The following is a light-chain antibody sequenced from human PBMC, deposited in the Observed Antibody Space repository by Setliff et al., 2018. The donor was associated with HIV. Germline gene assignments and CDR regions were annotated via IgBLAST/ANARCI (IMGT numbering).Light chain of an antibody. V-gene: IGLV2-14*01. CDR1: SSDVGTYNY. CDR2: DVS. Sequence: LTQPASVSGSPGQSITISCTGTSSDVGTYNYVSWYQQHPGKAPKLMIYDVSKRPSGVSNRFSGSKSGNTASLTISGLQAEDEADYYCSSYTSSSKVFGGGTKVTVL. CDR3: SSYTSSSKV. J-gene: IGLJ2*01.